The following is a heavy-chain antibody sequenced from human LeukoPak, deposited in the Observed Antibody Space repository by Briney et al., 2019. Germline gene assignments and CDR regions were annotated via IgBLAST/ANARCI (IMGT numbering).Heavy chain of an antibody. V-gene: IGHV3-21*01. D-gene: IGHD2-2*01. CDR3: AAGSTNCYSCGWFDP. CDR1: RFTFSQYS. J-gene: IGHJ5*02. CDR2: ISTNSDYI. Sequence: GGSLRLSCAASRFTFSQYSMNWVRQAPGKGLEWVSSISTNSDYIYYTGSVRGRFTISRNNAKNSLYLQMNSLRAEDTAVYYCAAGSTNCYSCGWFDPWGQGTLVTVSS.